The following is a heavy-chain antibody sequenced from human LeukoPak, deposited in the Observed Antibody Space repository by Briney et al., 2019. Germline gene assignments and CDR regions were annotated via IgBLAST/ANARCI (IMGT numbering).Heavy chain of an antibody. Sequence: SETLSLTCTVSGGSISSGGYYWSWIRQHPGKGLEWIGYIYYSGSTYYNPSLKSRVTISVDTSKNQFSLKLSSVTAADTAVYYCARGYYDSSGYSLYRLYYYGMDVWGQGTTVTVSS. D-gene: IGHD3-22*01. V-gene: IGHV4-31*03. J-gene: IGHJ6*02. CDR2: IYYSGST. CDR1: GGSISSGGYY. CDR3: ARGYYDSSGYSLYRLYYYGMDV.